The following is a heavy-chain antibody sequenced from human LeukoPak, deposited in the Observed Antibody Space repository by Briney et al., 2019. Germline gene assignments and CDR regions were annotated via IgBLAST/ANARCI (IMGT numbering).Heavy chain of an antibody. CDR1: GGSISSGGYS. V-gene: IGHV4-30-2*01. CDR2: IYHSGST. D-gene: IGHD1-26*01. J-gene: IGHJ4*02. Sequence: SETLSLTCAVSGGSISSGGYSWSWIRQPPGKGLEWIGYIYHSGSTYYNPSLKSRVTISVDRSKNQFSLKLSSVTAADTAVYYCARGGSYFLFNYWGQGTLVTVSS. CDR3: ARGGSYFLFNY.